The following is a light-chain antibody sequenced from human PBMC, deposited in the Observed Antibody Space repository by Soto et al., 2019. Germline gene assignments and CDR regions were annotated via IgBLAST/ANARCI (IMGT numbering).Light chain of an antibody. CDR2: DAS. CDR1: QSIGSW. V-gene: IGKV1-5*01. J-gene: IGKJ2*01. CDR3: QQYNGYSYT. Sequence: DTQMTQSPSTLSASVGDRVTITCRASQSIGSWMAWYQQIPGKAPTLLIFDASTWQSGVPARFSGSGSGTEFTLTISSLHPDDFATYYCQQYNGYSYTFGQGTTLEI.